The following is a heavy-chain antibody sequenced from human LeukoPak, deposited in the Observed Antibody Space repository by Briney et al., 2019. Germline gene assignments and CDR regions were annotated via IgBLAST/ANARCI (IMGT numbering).Heavy chain of an antibody. CDR2: IYSDGST. J-gene: IGHJ4*02. V-gene: IGHV3-53*01. D-gene: IGHD1-26*01. Sequence: GGSLRLSCAASGFTVRTDYMTWVRQAPGKGLEWVSIIYSDGSTYYADSVRGRFSISRDNSKNTVYLQMNSLRAEDTAVYYCTRSVSGSYPIVHWGQGTLVTVSP. CDR3: TRSVSGSYPIVH. CDR1: GFTVRTDY.